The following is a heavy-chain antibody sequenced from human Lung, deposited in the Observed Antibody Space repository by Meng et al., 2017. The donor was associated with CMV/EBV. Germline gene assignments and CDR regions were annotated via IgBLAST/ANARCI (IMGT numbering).Heavy chain of an antibody. Sequence: SETXSLTCTVSGGSISSSSYYWGWIRQPPGKGLEWIGSIYYSGSTYYNPSLKSRVTISVDTSKNQFSLKLSSVTAADTAVYYCARQRPVLDAFDILGQGTMVTVSS. CDR1: GGSISSSSYY. J-gene: IGHJ3*02. V-gene: IGHV4-39*01. D-gene: IGHD3-3*01. CDR2: IYYSGST. CDR3: ARQRPVLDAFDI.